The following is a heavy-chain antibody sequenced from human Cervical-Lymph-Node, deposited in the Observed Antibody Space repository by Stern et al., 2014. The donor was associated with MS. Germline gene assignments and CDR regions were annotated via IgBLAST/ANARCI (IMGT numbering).Heavy chain of an antibody. J-gene: IGHJ3*02. V-gene: IGHV1-18*01. D-gene: IGHD6-19*01. Sequence: VQLVESGAEVKKPGASVKVSCKASGYTFTSYGISWVRQAPGQGLEWMGWISAYKGNTNYARKLQGRVTMTTDTSTSTAYMELRSLRSDDTAVYYCASQSSADIDAFDIWGQGTMVTVSS. CDR3: ASQSSADIDAFDI. CDR2: ISAYKGNT. CDR1: GYTFTSYG.